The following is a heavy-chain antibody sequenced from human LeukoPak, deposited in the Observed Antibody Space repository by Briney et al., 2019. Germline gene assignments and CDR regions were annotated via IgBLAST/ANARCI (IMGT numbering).Heavy chain of an antibody. V-gene: IGHV3-30-3*01. CDR3: AREPVEGVNDAFDV. CDR1: GFTFSSYA. J-gene: IGHJ3*01. Sequence: PGGSLRLSCAASGFTFSSYAMHWVRQAPGEGLEWVAVISYDGSNKYYADSVKGRFTISRDNSKNTLYLQMNSLRAEDTAVYYCAREPVEGVNDAFDVWGQGTMVTVSS. D-gene: IGHD3-16*01. CDR2: ISYDGSNK.